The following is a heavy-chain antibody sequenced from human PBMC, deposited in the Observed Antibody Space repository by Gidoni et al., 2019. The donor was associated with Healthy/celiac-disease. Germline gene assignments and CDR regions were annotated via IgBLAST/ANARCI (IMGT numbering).Heavy chain of an antibody. D-gene: IGHD2-21*02. CDR2: ISSNGGST. Sequence: EVQLVESGGGLVQPGGSLRLSCSASGFTFSSYAIHWVRQAPGKGLEYVSAISSNGGSTYYADSVKGRFTISRDNSKNTLYLQMSSLRAEDTAVYYCVKDRVVTPSYFDYWGQGTLVTVSS. CDR1: GFTFSSYA. V-gene: IGHV3-64D*06. J-gene: IGHJ4*02. CDR3: VKDRVVTPSYFDY.